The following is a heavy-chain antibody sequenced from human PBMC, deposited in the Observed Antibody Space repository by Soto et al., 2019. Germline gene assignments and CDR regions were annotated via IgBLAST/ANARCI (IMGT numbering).Heavy chain of an antibody. Sequence: PGGSLRLSCAASGFTFSIYGMHGVRNAPGKGLEWVTVISYDGSNKYYADSVKGRFTISRDNSKNMLYLQMNSLRADDTSVYCCAKSVYYDFWSGSHYWGQGTLVTVSS. D-gene: IGHD3-3*01. CDR1: GFTFSIYG. J-gene: IGHJ4*02. V-gene: IGHV3-30*18. CDR3: AKSVYYDFWSGSHY. CDR2: ISYDGSNK.